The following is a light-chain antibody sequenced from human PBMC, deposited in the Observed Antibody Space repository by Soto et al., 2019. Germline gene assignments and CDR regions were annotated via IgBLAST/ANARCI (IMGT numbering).Light chain of an antibody. Sequence: SSELTQPPSVSVAPGKTARITCGGNNIGSESVHWYQQKPGQAPVLVIYYDSDRPSGIPERFSGSNSGNTATLTISRVEAGDEADYYCQVWDSSSDHAVFGGGTQLTVL. J-gene: IGLJ7*01. V-gene: IGLV3-21*04. CDR3: QVWDSSSDHAV. CDR1: NIGSES. CDR2: YDS.